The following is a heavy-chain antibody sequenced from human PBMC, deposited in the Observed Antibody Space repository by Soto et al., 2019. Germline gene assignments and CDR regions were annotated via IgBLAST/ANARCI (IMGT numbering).Heavy chain of an antibody. Sequence: GGSLRLSCAASGFTFSPYWMHWVRQGPGKGLVWVSRINTDGTSTSYADSVKGRFTISRDNAKNKLYLQMNSLRAEDTAVYYCARRTRSGDWYYFDYWGQGTLVT. CDR2: INTDGTST. J-gene: IGHJ4*02. D-gene: IGHD2-21*02. V-gene: IGHV3-74*01. CDR3: ARRTRSGDWYYFDY. CDR1: GFTFSPYW.